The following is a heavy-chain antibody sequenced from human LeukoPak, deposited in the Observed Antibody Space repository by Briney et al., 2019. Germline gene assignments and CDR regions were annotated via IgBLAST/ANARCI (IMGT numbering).Heavy chain of an antibody. J-gene: IGHJ6*03. Sequence: SETLSLTCTVSGGSISSSSYYWGWIRQPPGNGLEWIGSIYYSGSTYYNPSLKSRVTISVDTSKNQFSLKLSSVTAADTAVYYCARDSHYYGSGSYYTYYYYYMDVWGKGTTVTISS. V-gene: IGHV4-39*02. D-gene: IGHD3-10*01. CDR2: IYYSGST. CDR1: GGSISSSSYY. CDR3: ARDSHYYGSGSYYTYYYYYMDV.